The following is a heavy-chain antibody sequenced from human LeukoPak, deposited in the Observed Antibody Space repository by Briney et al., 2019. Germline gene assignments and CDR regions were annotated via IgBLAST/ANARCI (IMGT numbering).Heavy chain of an antibody. V-gene: IGHV1-2*02. CDR2: INPDSGNT. CDR3: ARRYCGITSCYYFDY. CDR1: GYXFTGYY. J-gene: IGHJ4*02. D-gene: IGHD2-2*01. Sequence: ASVKVSCKSSGYXFTGYYLHWVRQAPGQGLEWMGWINPDSGNTNYAQNFQGRVSMTRDTSITTAYMELSSLRSDDTAVYYCARRYCGITSCYYFDYWGQGTLVTVSS.